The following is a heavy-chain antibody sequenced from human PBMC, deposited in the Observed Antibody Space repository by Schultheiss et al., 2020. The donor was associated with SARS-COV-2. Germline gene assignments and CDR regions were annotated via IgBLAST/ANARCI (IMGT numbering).Heavy chain of an antibody. D-gene: IGHD6-6*01. CDR1: GGSISSYY. CDR2: IYYSGST. CDR3: ASTSSSSVSAYYYYGMDV. V-gene: IGHV4-59*08. J-gene: IGHJ6*02. Sequence: SETLSLTCTVSGGSISSYYWSWIRQPPGKGLEWIGSIYYSGSTNYNPSLKSRVTISVDKSKNQFSLKLSSVTAADTAVYYCASTSSSSVSAYYYYGMDVWGQGTTVTVSS.